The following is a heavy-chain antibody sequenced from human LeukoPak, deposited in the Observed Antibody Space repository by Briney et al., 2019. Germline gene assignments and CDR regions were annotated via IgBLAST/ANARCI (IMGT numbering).Heavy chain of an antibody. V-gene: IGHV1-69*04. CDR1: GGTFSSYA. Sequence: ASVKVSCKASGGTFSSYAISWVRQAPGQGLEWMGRIIPILGIANYAQKFQGRVTITADKSTSTAYMELSSLRSEDTAVYYCARDLVGSRAYQLLYHADWGQGTLVTVSS. CDR2: IIPILGIA. D-gene: IGHD2-2*02. CDR3: ARDLVGSRAYQLLYHAD. J-gene: IGHJ4*02.